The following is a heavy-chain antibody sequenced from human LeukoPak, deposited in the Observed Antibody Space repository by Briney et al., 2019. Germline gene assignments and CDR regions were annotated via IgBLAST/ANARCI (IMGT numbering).Heavy chain of an antibody. J-gene: IGHJ4*02. CDR2: ISYDGSNK. Sequence: GGSLRLSCAASGFTFSSYAMHWVRQAPGKGLEWVAVISYDGSNKYYADSVKGRFTISRDNSKNTLYLQMNSLRAEDTAVYYCARGGYPVSEFDYWGQGTLVTVSS. CDR1: GFTFSSYA. V-gene: IGHV3-30-3*01. CDR3: ARGGYPVSEFDY. D-gene: IGHD1-1*01.